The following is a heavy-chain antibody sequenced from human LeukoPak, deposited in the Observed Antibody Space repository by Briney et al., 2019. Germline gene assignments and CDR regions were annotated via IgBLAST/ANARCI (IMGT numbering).Heavy chain of an antibody. CDR1: GYSFTSHW. CDR3: ARYIVVVTGSNWFDP. Sequence: GESLKISCKGSGYSFTSHWIGWVRQMPGKGLEWLVVISPIVSDTRYSPSFQGQVTISADKSINTAYLQWSSLKASDTAMYYCARYIVVVTGSNWFDPWGQGTLVTVSS. J-gene: IGHJ5*02. D-gene: IGHD2-21*02. CDR2: ISPIVSDT. V-gene: IGHV5-51*01.